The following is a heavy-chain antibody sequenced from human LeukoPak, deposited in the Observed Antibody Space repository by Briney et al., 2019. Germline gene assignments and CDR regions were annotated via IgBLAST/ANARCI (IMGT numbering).Heavy chain of an antibody. J-gene: IGHJ4*02. D-gene: IGHD1-1*01. CDR2: IYSGGST. CDR3: ARELERGYYDY. CDR1: GFTVSSNY. Sequence: PGGSLRLSCAASGFTVSSNYMSWVRQAPGKGLEWVSVIYSGGSTYYADSVKGRFTISRDNSKNTLYLQMNSLRAEDTAVYYCARELERGYYDYWGQGTLVTVSS. V-gene: IGHV3-53*01.